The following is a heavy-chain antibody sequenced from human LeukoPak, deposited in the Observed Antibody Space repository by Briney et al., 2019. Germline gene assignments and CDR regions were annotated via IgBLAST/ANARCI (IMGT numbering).Heavy chain of an antibody. CDR2: IYSGGST. D-gene: IGHD1-26*01. CDR3: ARSGSYDGGDFDY. CDR1: GFTVSSNY. V-gene: IGHV3-66*01. J-gene: IGHJ4*02. Sequence: SGGSLRLSCAASGFTVSSNYMSWVRQAPGKGLEWVSVIYSGGSTYYADSVKGRLTISRDNSKNTLYLQMNSLRAEDTAVYYCARSGSYDGGDFDYWGQGTLVTVSS.